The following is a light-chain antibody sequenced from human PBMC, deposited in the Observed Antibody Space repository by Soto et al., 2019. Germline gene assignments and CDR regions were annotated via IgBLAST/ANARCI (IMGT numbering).Light chain of an antibody. CDR2: KNS. J-gene: IGLJ7*01. Sequence: QSVLTQPPSASGTPGQRVAISCSGSRSNIGGHNVYWYQQLPGTAPKLLIYKNSQRPSWVSDRCSGSKSGTSASLAISGLRSEDEADYYCAAWDDSLNGAVFGGGTQLTVL. CDR3: AAWDDSLNGAV. V-gene: IGLV1-47*01. CDR1: RSNIGGHN.